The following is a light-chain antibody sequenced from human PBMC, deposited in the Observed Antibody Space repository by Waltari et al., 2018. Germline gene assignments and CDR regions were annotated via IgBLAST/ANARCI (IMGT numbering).Light chain of an antibody. CDR3: QQYGSSPIT. V-gene: IGKV3-20*01. Sequence: EVVLTQSPGTLSLSPGERATLSCRASQTVSLSYLAWYQQKPGQSPRLLIYDEPRRDTGIPDTFTGSGSGTDFTLTISRLEREDVAVYYCQQYGSSPITFGQGTRLEIK. CDR1: QTVSLSY. J-gene: IGKJ5*01. CDR2: DEP.